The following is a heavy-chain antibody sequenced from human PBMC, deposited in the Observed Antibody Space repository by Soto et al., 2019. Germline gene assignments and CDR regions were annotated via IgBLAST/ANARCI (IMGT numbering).Heavy chain of an antibody. Sequence: QITLKESGPTLVKPTQTLTLTCAFSGFSLTTNGVGVGWIRQPPGKALEWLALIYWDDGKRYSPSLKTRLTITKDTSKNQVVLEITNMDPEDTATYYCAQLVSFDGEPPPFDYWGQGTLVTVSS. CDR2: IYWDDGK. J-gene: IGHJ4*02. CDR3: AQLVSFDGEPPPFDY. CDR1: GFSLTTNGVG. V-gene: IGHV2-5*02. D-gene: IGHD3-10*01.